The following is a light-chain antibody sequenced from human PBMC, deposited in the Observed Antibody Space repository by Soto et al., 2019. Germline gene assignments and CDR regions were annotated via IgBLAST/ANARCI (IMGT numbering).Light chain of an antibody. CDR2: TTS. V-gene: IGKV1-17*01. Sequence: DIQMTQSPSSLSASVGDRVTITCRASQGIRNDLGWYQQKPGKAPKRLIYTTSTLESGVPSRFSGSGSGLEFTLTISSLQPEDFAVYYCQHYGTSPFTFGPGTKVDIK. CDR1: QGIRND. J-gene: IGKJ3*01. CDR3: QHYGTSPFT.